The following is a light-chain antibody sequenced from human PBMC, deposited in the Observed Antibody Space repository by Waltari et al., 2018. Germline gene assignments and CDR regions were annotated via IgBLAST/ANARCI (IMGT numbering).Light chain of an antibody. J-gene: IGKJ1*01. CDR1: QVISSW. V-gene: IGKV1-5*03. Sequence: DIQMTQSPPTLSASVGDRVTLTCRASQVISSWLAWYQHKLGKAPKLRIYEAVKLESGVPSRFSGSRSGTEFTLTINSLQPDDFAIYYCQQYDSYPLTFGQGTKVDVK. CDR3: QQYDSYPLT. CDR2: EAV.